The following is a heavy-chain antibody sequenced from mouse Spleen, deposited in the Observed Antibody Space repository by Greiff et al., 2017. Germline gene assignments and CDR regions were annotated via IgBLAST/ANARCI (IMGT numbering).Heavy chain of an antibody. V-gene: IGHV1-69*01. J-gene: IGHJ3*01. CDR3: ARARATEAWFAY. CDR2: IDPSDSYT. CDR1: GYTFTSYW. D-gene: IGHD3-1*01. Sequence: QVQLQQPGAELVMPGASVKLSCKASGYTFTSYWMHWVKQRPGQGLEWIGEIDPSDSYTNYNQKFKGKATLTVDKSSSTAYMQLSSLTSEDSAVYYCARARATEAWFAYWGQGTLVTVSA.